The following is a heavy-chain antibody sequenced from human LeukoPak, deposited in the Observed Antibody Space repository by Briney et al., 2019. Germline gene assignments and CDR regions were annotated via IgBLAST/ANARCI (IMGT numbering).Heavy chain of an antibody. Sequence: PSEPLSLTCTVSGGSVSNYYWTWIRQPPGKGLEWSGYISFSATTNYNPSLKSRVAISLDTSNNQFSLKLTSVTAADTAVYYCARILPTNAAYWGNFYYYMDVWGKGTMVTVSS. CDR3: ARILPTNAAYWGNFYYYMDV. J-gene: IGHJ6*03. CDR2: ISFSATT. V-gene: IGHV4-59*02. D-gene: IGHD2-8*01. CDR1: GGSVSNYY.